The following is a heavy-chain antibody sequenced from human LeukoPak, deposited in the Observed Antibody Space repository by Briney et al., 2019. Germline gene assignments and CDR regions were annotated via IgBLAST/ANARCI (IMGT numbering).Heavy chain of an antibody. D-gene: IGHD3-16*01. V-gene: IGHV1-46*01. CDR2: IYASVGST. J-gene: IGHJ4*02. Sequence: GASVTVSCKASGYTFTNYYIHWVRQAPGQGLEWMGIIYASVGSTNYAQKFQGRVTMTGDTSTSTVYMELSSLRSEDTAVYYCAREEEGGTFDYWGQGTLVTVSS. CDR1: GYTFTNYY. CDR3: AREEEGGTFDY.